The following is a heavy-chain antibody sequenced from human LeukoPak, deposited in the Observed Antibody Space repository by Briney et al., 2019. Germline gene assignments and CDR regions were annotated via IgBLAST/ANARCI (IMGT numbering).Heavy chain of an antibody. CDR2: LVYDERID. J-gene: IGHJ4*02. CDR1: GFPFSSYG. Sequence: GGSLRLSCAASGFPFSSYGMHWVRQAPGKGLEWVARLVYDERIDYANSVKGRFTISRDNSKNTLYLQMNSLRAEDTAVYYCARSFHDILTGYGEIDYWGQGTLVTVSS. CDR3: ARSFHDILTGYGEIDY. V-gene: IGHV3-30*02. D-gene: IGHD3-9*01.